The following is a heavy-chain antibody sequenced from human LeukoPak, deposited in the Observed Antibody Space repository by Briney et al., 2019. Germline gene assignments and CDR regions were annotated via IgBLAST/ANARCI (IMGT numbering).Heavy chain of an antibody. Sequence: ASVKVSCKASGYTFTTYGISWVRQAPGQGLEWMGWISAYNGSTNYAQKLQGRVTMTTDTPTSTAYMELRSLRSDDTAVYYCAREPAFDILTGYFFDHWGQGTLVTVSS. CDR2: ISAYNGST. CDR1: GYTFTTYG. J-gene: IGHJ4*02. CDR3: AREPAFDILTGYFFDH. V-gene: IGHV1-18*01. D-gene: IGHD3-9*01.